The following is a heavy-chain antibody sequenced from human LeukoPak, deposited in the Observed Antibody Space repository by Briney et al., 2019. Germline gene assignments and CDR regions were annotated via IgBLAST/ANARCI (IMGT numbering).Heavy chain of an antibody. Sequence: GESLKISCKGSGYSFTSYWIGWVRQMPGKGLEWMGIIYPGDSDTRYSPSFQGQVTISADKSISTAYLQWSSLTASDTAMYYCARHINTYYYDSSGNGRAFDIWGQGTMVTVSS. J-gene: IGHJ3*02. CDR3: ARHINTYYYDSSGNGRAFDI. D-gene: IGHD3-22*01. V-gene: IGHV5-51*01. CDR2: IYPGDSDT. CDR1: GYSFTSYW.